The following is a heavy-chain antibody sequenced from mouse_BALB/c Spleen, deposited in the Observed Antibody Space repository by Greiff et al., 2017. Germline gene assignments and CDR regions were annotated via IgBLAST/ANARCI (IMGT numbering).Heavy chain of an antibody. Sequence: QVHVKQSGAELVRPGTSVKISCKASGYTFTNYWLGWVKQRPGHGLEWIGDIYPGGGYTNYNEKFKGKATLTADTSSSTAYMQLSSLTSEDSAVYVCSRDDCYAMDYWGQGTSVTVSA. J-gene: IGHJ4*01. CDR1: GYTFTNYW. CDR2: IYPGGGYT. V-gene: IGHV1-63*02. CDR3: SRDDCYAMDY.